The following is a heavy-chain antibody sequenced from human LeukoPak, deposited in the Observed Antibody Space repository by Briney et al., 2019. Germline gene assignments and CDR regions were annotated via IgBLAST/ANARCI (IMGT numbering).Heavy chain of an antibody. CDR1: GFTFNIYW. J-gene: IGHJ4*02. V-gene: IGHV3-7*03. CDR2: IKQDGSEK. D-gene: IGHD6-19*01. CDR3: ARGQWLVL. Sequence: PGGPLRLSCGPSGFTFNIYWMIWARHAPGRGREWVANIKQDGSEKYYVDSVKGRFIISRDNAKNSLYLQMNSLRAEDTAVYYCARGQWLVLWGQGTLVTVSS.